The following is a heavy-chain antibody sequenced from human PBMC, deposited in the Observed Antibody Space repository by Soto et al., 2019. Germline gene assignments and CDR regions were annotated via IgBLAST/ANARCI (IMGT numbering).Heavy chain of an antibody. CDR2: SRNKVTSYTT. CDR1: GFTLSDHY. Sequence: GGSLRLSCAASGFTLSDHYVDWVRQAPGKGLEWVGRSRNKVTSYTTEYAASVRGRFTISRDDSKNSLYLLMNSLKTDDTAVYYCTTGHYHAGRGGYWGQGTLVTVSS. J-gene: IGHJ4*02. V-gene: IGHV3-72*01. D-gene: IGHD3-10*01. CDR3: TTGHYHAGRGGY.